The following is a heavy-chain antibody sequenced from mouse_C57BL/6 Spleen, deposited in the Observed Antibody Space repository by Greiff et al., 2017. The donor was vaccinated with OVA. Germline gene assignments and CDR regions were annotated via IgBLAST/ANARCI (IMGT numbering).Heavy chain of an antibody. D-gene: IGHD4-1*01. Sequence: EVKLMESGGGLVQPGGSMKLSCVASGFTFSNYWMNWVRQSPEKGLEWVAQIRLKSDNYATHYAESVKGRFTISRDDSKSSVYLQMNNLRAEDTGIYYCTEGNWDEAMDYWGQGTSVTVSS. CDR2: IRLKSDNYAT. CDR3: TEGNWDEAMDY. J-gene: IGHJ4*01. V-gene: IGHV6-3*01. CDR1: GFTFSNYW.